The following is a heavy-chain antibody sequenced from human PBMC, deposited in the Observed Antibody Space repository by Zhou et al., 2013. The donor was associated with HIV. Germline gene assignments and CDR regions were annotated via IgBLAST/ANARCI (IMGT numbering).Heavy chain of an antibody. V-gene: IGHV4-59*11. CDR3: ARYNNNWQKFDY. CDR1: GGSISSHF. CDR2: IYYSGST. J-gene: IGHJ4*02. D-gene: IGHD1-1*01. Sequence: QVQLQESGPGLVKPSETLSLTCTVSGGSISSHFWSWIRQPPGKGLEWIGYIYYSGSTTYNPSLRSRVTISVDTSKSQFSLKLRSVTAADTAVYYCARYNNNWQKFDYWGQGTLVTVSS.